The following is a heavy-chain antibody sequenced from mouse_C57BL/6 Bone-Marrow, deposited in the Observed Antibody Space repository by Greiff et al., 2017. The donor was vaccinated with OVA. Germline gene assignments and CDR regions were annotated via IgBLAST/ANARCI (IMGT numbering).Heavy chain of an antibody. V-gene: IGHV5-16*01. CDR3: ARGYYGSSYGWYFDV. D-gene: IGHD1-1*01. Sequence: DVKLVESEGGLVQPGSSMKLSCTASGFTFSDYYMAWVRQVPEKGLEWVANINYDGSSTYYLDSLKSRFIISRDNAKNILYLQMSSLKSEDTATYYCARGYYGSSYGWYFDVWGTGTTVTVSS. CDR2: INYDGSST. J-gene: IGHJ1*03. CDR1: GFTFSDYY.